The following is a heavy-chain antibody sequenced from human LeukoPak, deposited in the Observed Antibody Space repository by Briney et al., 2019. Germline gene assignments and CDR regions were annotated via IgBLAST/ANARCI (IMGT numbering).Heavy chain of an antibody. V-gene: IGHV4-34*01. D-gene: IGHD2-15*01. CDR3: ARGSQRRLVVNFDY. J-gene: IGHJ4*02. CDR1: GGSFSGYY. Sequence: SETLSLTCAVYGGSFSGYYWSWIRQPPGKGLEWIGEINHSGSTNYNPSLKSRVTISVYASKKQFFLKLRSVTAADTAVYYCARGSQRRLVVNFDYWGQGTLVTVSS. CDR2: INHSGST.